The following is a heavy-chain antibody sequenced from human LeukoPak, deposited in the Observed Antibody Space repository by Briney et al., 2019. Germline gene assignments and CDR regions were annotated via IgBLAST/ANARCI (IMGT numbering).Heavy chain of an antibody. D-gene: IGHD5-18*01. J-gene: IGHJ4*02. Sequence: PSETLSLTCTVSNGSISSYYWSWIRQPPGKGLEWIGYIFYSGSTNYNPSLKSRVTISVDTSKNQFSLKLSSVTAADTAVYYCASYSGYSYGNDYWGQGTLVTVSS. CDR2: IFYSGST. V-gene: IGHV4-59*12. CDR3: ASYSGYSYGNDY. CDR1: NGSISSYY.